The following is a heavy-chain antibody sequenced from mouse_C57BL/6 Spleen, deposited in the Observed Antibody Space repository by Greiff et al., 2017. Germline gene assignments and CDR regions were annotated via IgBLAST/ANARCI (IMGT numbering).Heavy chain of an antibody. J-gene: IGHJ2*01. Sequence: QVKLQQPGAELVRPGSSVKLSCKASGYTFTSYWMHWVKQRPIQGLEWIGNIDPSDSETHYNQKFKDKATLTVDKSSSTAYMQLSSLTSEDSAVYYCARDDYDGGGVDYFDYWGQGTTLTVSS. CDR1: GYTFTSYW. D-gene: IGHD2-4*01. CDR2: IDPSDSET. CDR3: ARDDYDGGGVDYFDY. V-gene: IGHV1-52*01.